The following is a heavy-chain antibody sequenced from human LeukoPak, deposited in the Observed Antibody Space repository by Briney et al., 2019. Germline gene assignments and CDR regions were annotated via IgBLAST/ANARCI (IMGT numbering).Heavy chain of an antibody. J-gene: IGHJ5*02. CDR3: TTEDYYYDSSGYFNWFDP. CDR1: GFTFSNYW. Sequence: GGSLRLSCAASGFTFSNYWMTWVRQAPGKGLEWVGRIKSKTDGGTTDYAAPVKGRSTISRDDSKNTLYLQMNSLKTEDTAVYYCTTEDYYYDSSGYFNWFDPWGQGTLVTVSS. CDR2: IKSKTDGGTT. D-gene: IGHD3-22*01. V-gene: IGHV3-15*01.